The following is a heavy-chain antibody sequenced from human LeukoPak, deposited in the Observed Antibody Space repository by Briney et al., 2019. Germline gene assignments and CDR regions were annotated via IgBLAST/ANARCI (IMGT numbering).Heavy chain of an antibody. CDR2: ISSSGSTT. CDR3: ARDIVGATPDY. Sequence: GGSLRLSCAASGFIFSSYEMNWVRQAPGKGLEWVSYISSSGSTTYYTDSVKGRFTISRDNAKNSLYQQMNSLRAEDTVVYYCARDIVGATPDYWAQGTLVTVFS. D-gene: IGHD1-26*01. CDR1: GFIFSSYE. J-gene: IGHJ4*02. V-gene: IGHV3-48*03.